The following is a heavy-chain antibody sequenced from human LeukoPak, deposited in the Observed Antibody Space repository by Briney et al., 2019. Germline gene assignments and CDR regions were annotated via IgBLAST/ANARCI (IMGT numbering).Heavy chain of an antibody. Sequence: ASVKVSCKASGYTFTSSGISWVRQAPGQGLEWMGWISAYNGNTNYAQKFQGRVSMTTDTSTSTAYMELRSLRSDATAVYYCARPGYCSTTSCENWFDPWGQGTLVIVSS. CDR3: ARPGYCSTTSCENWFDP. V-gene: IGHV1-18*01. CDR1: GYTFTSSG. D-gene: IGHD2-2*03. CDR2: ISAYNGNT. J-gene: IGHJ5*02.